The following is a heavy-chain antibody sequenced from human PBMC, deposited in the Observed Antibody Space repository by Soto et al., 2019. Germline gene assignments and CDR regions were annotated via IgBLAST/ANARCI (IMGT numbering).Heavy chain of an antibody. CDR3: ASDYSSGWADY. Sequence: GGSLRLSCAASGFTFSSYWMSWVRQAPGKGLEWVANIKQDGSEKYYVDSVKGRFTISRDNAKNSLYLQMNSLRAEDTAVYYCASDYSSGWADYWGQGTLVTVSS. V-gene: IGHV3-7*01. D-gene: IGHD6-19*01. J-gene: IGHJ4*02. CDR2: IKQDGSEK. CDR1: GFTFSSYW.